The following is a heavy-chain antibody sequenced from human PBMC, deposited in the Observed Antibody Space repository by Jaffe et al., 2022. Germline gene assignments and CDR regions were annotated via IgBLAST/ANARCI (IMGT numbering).Heavy chain of an antibody. V-gene: IGHV4-61*02. J-gene: IGHJ5*02. CDR1: GGSISSGSYY. CDR2: IYTSGST. D-gene: IGHD6-13*01. CDR3: ARDISGADGYSSSWYFLDSWFDP. Sequence: QVQLQESGPGLVKPSQTLSLTCTVSGGSISSGSYYWSWIRQPAGKGLEWIGRIYTSGSTNYNPSLKSRVTISVDTSKNQFSLKLSSVTAADTAVYYCARDISGADGYSSSWYFLDSWFDPWGQGTLVTVSS.